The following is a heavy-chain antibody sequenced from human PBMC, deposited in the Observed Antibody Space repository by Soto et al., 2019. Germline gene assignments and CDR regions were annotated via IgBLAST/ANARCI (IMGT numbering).Heavy chain of an antibody. D-gene: IGHD3-3*01. CDR1: GDSFTNYY. J-gene: IGHJ6*02. CDR3: AGERNYDFWRGYSSYGMDV. CDR2: INSSGGSP. Sequence: QVQLIQSGAEVRKPGASVKVSCKASGDSFTNYYFHWVRQAPGQSLEWMGIINSSGGSPTYAQKFLGRVTMTRDTSTSTVYMELSSLKSEDTAVYYCAGERNYDFWRGYSSYGMDVWGQGTTVSVSS. V-gene: IGHV1-46*01.